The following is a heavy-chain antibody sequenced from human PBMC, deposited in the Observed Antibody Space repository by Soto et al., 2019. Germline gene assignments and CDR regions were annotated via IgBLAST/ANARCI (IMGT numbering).Heavy chain of an antibody. CDR1: GGSFSDYY. J-gene: IGHJ4*02. Sequence: TXSLTCAVYGGSFSDYYWNWIRQSPVKGLECIGEISHSGLSDYNPSLRGRVTISVDPSKNQFSLKLTSVTAEDTGRYFCAKEIFAAAYAATSAFDLWGQGTLVTVSS. CDR3: AKEIFAAAYAATSAFDL. CDR2: ISHSGLS. V-gene: IGHV4-34*01. D-gene: IGHD2-8*01.